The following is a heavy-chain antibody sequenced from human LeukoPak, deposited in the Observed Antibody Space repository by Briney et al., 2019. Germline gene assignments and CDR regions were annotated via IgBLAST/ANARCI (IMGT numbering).Heavy chain of an antibody. J-gene: IGHJ4*01. V-gene: IGHV3-48*01. CDR2: ISSSSSTL. D-gene: IGHD3-16*01. Sequence: GGSLRLSCAASGFNFRSYSMNWVRQAPGKGLEWVSYISSSSSTLYYADSVKGRFTISRDNAKISLYLQINSLRAEDTAVYYGGGQTGVDYWGQEPWSPSPQ. CDR1: GFNFRSYS. CDR3: GGQTGVDY.